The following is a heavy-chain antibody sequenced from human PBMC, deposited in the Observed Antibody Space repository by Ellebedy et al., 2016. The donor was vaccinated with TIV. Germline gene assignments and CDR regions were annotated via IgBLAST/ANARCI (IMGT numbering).Heavy chain of an antibody. J-gene: IGHJ4*02. Sequence: GGSLRLXXAASGFTFSSYSMNWVRQAPGKGLEWVSCISCSSSYIYYADSVKGRFTISRDNAKNSLYLQMNSLRAEDTAVYYCARGGPYGGSYFDYWGQGTLVTVSS. V-gene: IGHV3-21*01. CDR1: GFTFSSYS. CDR3: ARGGPYGGSYFDY. CDR2: ISCSSSYI. D-gene: IGHD1-26*01.